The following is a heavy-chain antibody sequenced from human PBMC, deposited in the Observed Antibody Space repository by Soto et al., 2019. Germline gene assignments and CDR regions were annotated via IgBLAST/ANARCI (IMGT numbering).Heavy chain of an antibody. J-gene: IGHJ4*02. Sequence: QVQLQESGPGLVKPSETLSLTCTVSGGSISSYYWSWIRQPPGKGLEWIGYIYYSGSTNYNPSLRSRVTLSVDTSNNHCSQKLSSVTAADTAVYYCARRSDYGNYFDYWGQGTLVTVSS. CDR2: IYYSGST. CDR3: ARRSDYGNYFDY. CDR1: GGSISSYY. D-gene: IGHD4-17*01. V-gene: IGHV4-59*08.